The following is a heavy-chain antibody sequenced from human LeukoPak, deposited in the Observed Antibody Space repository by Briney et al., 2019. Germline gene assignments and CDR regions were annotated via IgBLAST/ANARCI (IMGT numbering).Heavy chain of an antibody. CDR3: ASLSPSGSSLFDY. J-gene: IGHJ4*02. V-gene: IGHV4-30-2*01. D-gene: IGHD1-26*01. CDR2: IYHSGST. CDR1: GGSISSGGYY. Sequence: SETLSLTCTVSGGSISSGGYYWSWIRQPPGKGLEWIGYIYHSGSTYYNPSLKSRVTISVDRSKNQFSLKLSSVTAADTAVYYCASLSPSGSSLFDYWGQGTLVTVSS.